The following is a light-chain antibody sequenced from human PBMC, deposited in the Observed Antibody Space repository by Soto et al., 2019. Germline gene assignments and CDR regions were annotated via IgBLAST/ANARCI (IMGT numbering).Light chain of an antibody. V-gene: IGKV1-5*03. CDR1: QSISYW. J-gene: IGKJ4*01. Sequence: DIQMTQSPSTLSASVGDRVTITCRASQSISYWLAWYQQKPGKAPTVLIYKASILESGVPSRFSGSGSGTEFTLTISSLQPDDFATYYCQQYNSYSITFGGGTKVDI. CDR3: QQYNSYSIT. CDR2: KAS.